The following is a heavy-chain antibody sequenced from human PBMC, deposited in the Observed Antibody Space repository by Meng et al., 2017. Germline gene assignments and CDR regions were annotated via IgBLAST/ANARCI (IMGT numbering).Heavy chain of an antibody. D-gene: IGHD6-19*01. Sequence: GESLKISCAASGFTFSSYAMSWVRQAPGKGLEWVSAISGSGGSTYYADSVRGRFTISRDSSKNTLSLQMNSLRAEDTAVYFCAREYYSGGWYGRAFDIWGQGTMVTVSS. CDR1: GFTFSSYA. CDR2: ISGSGGST. CDR3: AREYYSGGWYGRAFDI. V-gene: IGHV3-23*01. J-gene: IGHJ3*02.